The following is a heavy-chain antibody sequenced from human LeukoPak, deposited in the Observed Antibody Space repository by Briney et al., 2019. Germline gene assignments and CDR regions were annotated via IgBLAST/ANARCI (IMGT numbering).Heavy chain of an antibody. D-gene: IGHD3-22*01. CDR1: GFTFSSYW. J-gene: IGHJ4*02. V-gene: IGHV3-7*01. CDR2: IKQDGSEK. CDR3: ARDTYDSSGYYAHLDY. Sequence: GSLRLSCAASGFTFSSYWMSWVPQAPGKGLEWVANIKQDGSEKYYVDSVKGRFTISRDNAKYSLYLQMSSLRAEDTAVYYCARDTYDSSGYYAHLDYWGQGTLVTVSS.